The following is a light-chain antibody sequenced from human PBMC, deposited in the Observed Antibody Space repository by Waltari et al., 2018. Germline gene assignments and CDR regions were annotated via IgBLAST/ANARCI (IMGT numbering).Light chain of an antibody. CDR3: ATWDDSLNSPV. CDR1: SSNSGTNY. V-gene: IGLV1-47*01. Sequence: QSVLTQPPSASATPGPRVTISRSGSSSNSGTNYVYWYQQVPGTAPKLLIYRNNQRPSGVPDRFSGSKSGTSASLANSGPRSEDEADYYCATWDDSLNSPVFGGGTKLTVL. J-gene: IGLJ2*01. CDR2: RNN.